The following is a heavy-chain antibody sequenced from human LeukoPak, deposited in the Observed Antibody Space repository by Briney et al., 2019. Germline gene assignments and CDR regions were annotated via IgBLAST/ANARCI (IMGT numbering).Heavy chain of an antibody. D-gene: IGHD1-26*01. V-gene: IGHV3-49*04. Sequence: GGSLRLSCTSSGFSLGDYSMTWVRQAPGKGLEWVGFIRSKAYGGTTEYAASVKGRFTISRDDSKSIACLQMNSLKTEDTAVYHCASRSGRQWLPYFDYWGQGTLVTVSS. CDR1: GFSLGDYS. CDR3: ASRSGRQWLPYFDY. CDR2: IRSKAYGGTT. J-gene: IGHJ4*02.